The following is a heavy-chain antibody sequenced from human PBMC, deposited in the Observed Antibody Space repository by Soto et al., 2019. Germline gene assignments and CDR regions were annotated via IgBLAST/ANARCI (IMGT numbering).Heavy chain of an antibody. D-gene: IGHD2-2*01. Sequence: VQLLESGGGLVQPGGSLRLSCAASGFTFSSYAMSWVRQAPGKGLEWVAVISYDGSNKYYADSVKGRFTISRDNSKNTLYLQMNSLRAEDTAVYYCAREGVPAAISNWFDPWGQGTLATVSS. CDR1: GFTFSSYA. V-gene: IGHV3-30-3*01. CDR3: AREGVPAAISNWFDP. CDR2: ISYDGSNK. J-gene: IGHJ5*02.